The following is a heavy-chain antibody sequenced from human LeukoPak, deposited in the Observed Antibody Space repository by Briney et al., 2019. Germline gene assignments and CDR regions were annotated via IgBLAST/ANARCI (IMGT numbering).Heavy chain of an antibody. CDR3: ALVPYYYYYYYMDV. D-gene: IGHD6-6*01. CDR1: GGSFSGYY. CDR2: INHSGST. J-gene: IGHJ6*03. Sequence: SETLSLTCAVYGGSFSGYYWSWIRQPPGKGLEWIGEINHSGSTNYNPSLKSRVTISVDTSKNQFSLKLSSVTAADTAVYYCALVPYYYYYYYMDVWGKGTTVTVSS. V-gene: IGHV4-34*01.